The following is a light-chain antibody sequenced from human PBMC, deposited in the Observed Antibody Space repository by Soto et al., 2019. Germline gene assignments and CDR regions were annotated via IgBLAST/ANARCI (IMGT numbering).Light chain of an antibody. V-gene: IGKV1-27*01. J-gene: IGKJ3*01. CDR2: AAS. CDR3: QKYISAPYT. CDR1: QGIRAS. Sequence: DIQMTQSPSSLSASIGDRVSITCRASQGIRASLAWYQQKPGKSPNLLIYAASTLQSGVPSRFSGSGSGTDFALTISSLQPEDVATYYCQKYISAPYTFGPGTKVDIK.